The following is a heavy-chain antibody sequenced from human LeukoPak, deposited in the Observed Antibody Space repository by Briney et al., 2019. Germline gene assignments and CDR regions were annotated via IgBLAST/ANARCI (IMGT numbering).Heavy chain of an antibody. CDR1: GFSLSTSGMR. J-gene: IGHJ4*02. CDR3: AARISYCGGDCPNFDY. D-gene: IGHD2-21*02. CDR2: IDWDDDK. Sequence: SGPTLVNPTQTLTLTCTFSGFSLSTSGMRVSWIRQPPGKALEWLARIDWDDDKFYSTSLKTRLTISKDTSKNQVVLTMTNMDPVDTATYYCAARISYCGGDCPNFDYWGQGTLVTVSS. V-gene: IGHV2-70*04.